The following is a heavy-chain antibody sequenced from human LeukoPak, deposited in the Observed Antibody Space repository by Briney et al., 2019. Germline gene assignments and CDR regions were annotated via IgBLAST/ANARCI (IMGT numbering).Heavy chain of an antibody. V-gene: IGHV3-23*01. D-gene: IGHD3-10*02. J-gene: IGHJ4*02. CDR2: ISGSGGST. CDR1: GFTFSSYA. CDR3: AKARTDMFSLSWFDY. Sequence: GGSLRLSCAASGFTFSSYAMSWVRQAPGKGLEWVSAISGSGGSTYYADSVNGRFTISRDNSKNTLYLQMNSLRAEDTAVYYCAKARTDMFSLSWFDYWGQGTLVTVSS.